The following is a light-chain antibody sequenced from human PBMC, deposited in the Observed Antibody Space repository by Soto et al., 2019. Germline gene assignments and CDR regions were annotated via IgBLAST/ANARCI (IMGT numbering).Light chain of an antibody. J-gene: IGKJ5*01. CDR3: QQRSNWPPVT. Sequence: EIVVTQSPATLSVSPGERATLSCRASQSVGSDLAWYQQKPGQAPRLLIYGASSRATGIPDRFSGSGSGTDFTLTISRLEPEDFAVYYCQQRSNWPPVTFGQGTRLEIK. CDR1: QSVGSD. CDR2: GAS. V-gene: IGKV3D-20*02.